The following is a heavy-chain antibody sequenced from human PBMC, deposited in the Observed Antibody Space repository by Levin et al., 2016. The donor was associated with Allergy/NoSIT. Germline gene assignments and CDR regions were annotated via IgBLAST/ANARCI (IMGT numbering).Heavy chain of an antibody. J-gene: IGHJ4*02. CDR3: AGRLTTAASFDY. V-gene: IGHV3-53*01. Sequence: GGSLRLSCAASGFTVSSNHMSWIRQAPGKGLECVSFTHGSSGTTDYADSVMGRFSVSRDSSKNTLYLQMNSLRDEDTAVYYCAGRLTTAASFDYWGQGTVITVSS. D-gene: IGHD2-2*01. CDR1: GFTVSSNH. CDR2: THGSSGTT.